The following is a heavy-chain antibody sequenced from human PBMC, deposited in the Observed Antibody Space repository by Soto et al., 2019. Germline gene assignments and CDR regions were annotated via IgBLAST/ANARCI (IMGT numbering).Heavy chain of an antibody. CDR1: GFTFSSYG. D-gene: IGHD2-8*01. CDR3: AKDQDIVLMVYAKFSFSY. Sequence: GGSLRLSCAASGFTFSSYGMHWVRQAPGKGLEWVAVISYDGSNKYYADSVKGRFTISRDNSKNTLYLQMNSLRAEDTAVYYCAKDQDIVLMVYAKFSFSYWGQGTLVTVSS. J-gene: IGHJ4*02. V-gene: IGHV3-30*18. CDR2: ISYDGSNK.